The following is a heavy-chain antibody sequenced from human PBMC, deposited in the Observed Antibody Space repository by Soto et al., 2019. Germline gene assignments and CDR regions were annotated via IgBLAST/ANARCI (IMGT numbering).Heavy chain of an antibody. CDR3: ARDDYKDGGDNWFDP. CDR2: MYTNERT. CDR1: GYSISIGYY. D-gene: IGHD3-16*01. J-gene: IGHJ5*02. Sequence: SETLSLTCSVSGYSISIGYYWSLIRPPAGKGLEWIGRMYTNERTNFNLSFKSRVTMSVDTSKNQFTLNLRDVTAADTAVYFCARDDYKDGGDNWFDPWGPGTLVTVSS. V-gene: IGHV4-4*07.